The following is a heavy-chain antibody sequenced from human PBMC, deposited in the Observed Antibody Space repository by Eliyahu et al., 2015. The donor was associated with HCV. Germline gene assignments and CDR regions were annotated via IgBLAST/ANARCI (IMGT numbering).Heavy chain of an antibody. CDR2: IIPMFGTT. J-gene: IGHJ4*02. D-gene: IGHD4-17*01. CDR1: GGPFTSXA. CDR3: ASYGDPEYYFDY. V-gene: IGHV1-69*06. Sequence: QVQLVQSGAEVKKPGSSVKVXCKASGGPFTSXAISXVRQAPGQGLEWMGGIIPMFGTTNYAQKFQGRVTITADKSTSTAYMALTSLRSEDTAVYYCASYGDPEYYFDYWGQGTLVTVSS.